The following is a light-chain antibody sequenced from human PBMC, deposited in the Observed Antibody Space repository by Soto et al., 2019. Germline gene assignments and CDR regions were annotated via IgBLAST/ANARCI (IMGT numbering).Light chain of an antibody. CDR3: QQYSASPT. Sequence: IVLTQSPGTLSLSPGERATLSCRASEPVGSNFLAWYQQKPGQAPRLLIYGASTRATGVPDRFSGSGSGTDFTRTIRRLEPEDFALYHCQQYSASPTFGQGTKVEIK. V-gene: IGKV3-20*01. CDR2: GAS. J-gene: IGKJ1*01. CDR1: EPVGSNF.